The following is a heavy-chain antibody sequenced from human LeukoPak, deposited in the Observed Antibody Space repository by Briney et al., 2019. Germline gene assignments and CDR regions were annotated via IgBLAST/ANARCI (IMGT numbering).Heavy chain of an antibody. D-gene: IGHD6-13*01. V-gene: IGHV6-1*01. CDR3: ARDNGSSSWYYFDY. J-gene: IGHJ4*02. CDR2: TFYRSQLYN. CDR1: GDSVSSNNAA. Sequence: SQTLSLTCAISGDSVSSNNAAWNWIRQSPSRGLEWLGRTFYRSQLYNDYAVSVKSRITIKSDTSKNQFSLQLKSVTPEDTAVYYCARDNGSSSWYYFDYWGQGTLVTVSS.